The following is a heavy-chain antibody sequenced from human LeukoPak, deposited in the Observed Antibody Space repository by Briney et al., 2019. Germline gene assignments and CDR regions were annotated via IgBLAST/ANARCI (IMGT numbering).Heavy chain of an antibody. D-gene: IGHD3-16*01. CDR2: IKHDESEK. CDR1: GFSFNSDW. Sequence: GGSLRLSCAASGFSFNSDWMDWVRQAPGKGLEWVANIKHDESEKNYLDSVKGRSTISRDNAQNSLYLQMNGLRVEDTAVYYCTRRLDDWGQGTLVTVSS. J-gene: IGHJ4*02. V-gene: IGHV3-7*01. CDR3: TRRLDD.